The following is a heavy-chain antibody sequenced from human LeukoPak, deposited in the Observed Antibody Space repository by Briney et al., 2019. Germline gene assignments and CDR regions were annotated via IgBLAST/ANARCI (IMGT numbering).Heavy chain of an antibody. J-gene: IGHJ5*02. CDR2: IYTSGST. V-gene: IGHV4-61*09. Sequence: SETLSLTCTVFGGSISSGSYYWSWIRQPAGKGLEWIGHIYTSGSTNYNPSLKSRVTISEDTSKNQFSLKLSSVTAADTAVYYCARSGFGELLSGWFDPWGQGTLVTVSS. D-gene: IGHD3-10*01. CDR1: GGSISSGSYY. CDR3: ARSGFGELLSGWFDP.